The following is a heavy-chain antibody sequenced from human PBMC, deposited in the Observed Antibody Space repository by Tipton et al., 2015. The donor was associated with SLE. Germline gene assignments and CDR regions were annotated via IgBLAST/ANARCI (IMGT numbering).Heavy chain of an antibody. CDR2: ITPNSGGT. D-gene: IGHD3-16*01. J-gene: IGHJ4*02. CDR1: GYKFTSYF. V-gene: IGHV1-2*06. CDR3: ATESGGGYFDY. Sequence: QVQLVQSGAEVKNPGASVKVSCKASGYKFTSYFLHWVRLAPGQGLEWMGRITPNSGGTNYAQKFQGRVTMTRDTSTSTAYMDLTGLSSDDTAVYYCATESGGGYFDYWGQGTLVTVSS.